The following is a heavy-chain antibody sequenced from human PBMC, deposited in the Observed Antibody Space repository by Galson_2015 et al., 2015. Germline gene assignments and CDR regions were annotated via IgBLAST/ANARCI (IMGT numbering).Heavy chain of an antibody. J-gene: IGHJ2*01. CDR2: IFIGGNT. CDR3: ARGRLDEIRYRYFFDL. V-gene: IGHV4-61*02. CDR1: GPSINSVSNY. D-gene: IGHD3-16*01. Sequence: PLSLTCAVSGPSINSVSNYWSWLRQPAGNGLEWLGRIFIGGNTHYNPTPKSRGRLSGDPSRKPFSREVSSVTDADAAVYYCARGRLDEIRYRYFFDLWGRGTLVTVSS.